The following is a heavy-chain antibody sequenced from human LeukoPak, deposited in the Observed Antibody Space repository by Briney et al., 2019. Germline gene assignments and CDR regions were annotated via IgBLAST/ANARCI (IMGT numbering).Heavy chain of an antibody. V-gene: IGHV4-31*03. CDR1: GGSISSGCYY. J-gene: IGHJ4*02. CDR3: ARVITIFGVVILMYFDY. D-gene: IGHD3-3*01. Sequence: SETLSLTCTISGGSISSGCYYWSWIRQHPGKVVERIGYNYYSGSTYYNPSLKSRVTISVDTSKNQFSLKLSSVTAADTAVYYCARVITIFGVVILMYFDYWGQGTLVTVSS. CDR2: NYYSGST.